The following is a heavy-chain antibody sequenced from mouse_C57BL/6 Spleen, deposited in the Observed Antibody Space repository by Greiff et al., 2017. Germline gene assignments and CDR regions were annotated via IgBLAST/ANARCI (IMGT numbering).Heavy chain of an antibody. Sequence: QVQLQQPGAELVKPGASVKLSCKASGYTFTSYWMHWVKQRPGQGLEWIGMIHPNSGSTNYNEKFKSKATLTVDESSSTAYMQLSSLTSEDSAVYYCARRHYYGSSLYYFDYWGQGTTLTVSS. CDR3: ARRHYYGSSLYYFDY. J-gene: IGHJ2*01. V-gene: IGHV1-64*01. CDR2: IHPNSGST. D-gene: IGHD1-1*01. CDR1: GYTFTSYW.